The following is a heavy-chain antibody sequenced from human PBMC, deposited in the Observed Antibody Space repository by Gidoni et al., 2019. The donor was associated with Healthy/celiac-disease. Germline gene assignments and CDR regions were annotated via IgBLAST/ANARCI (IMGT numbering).Heavy chain of an antibody. CDR3: ASIEGQWQPFDY. V-gene: IGHV4-38-2*01. D-gene: IGHD6-19*01. CDR1: GYSISSGYY. Sequence: QVQLQESGPGLVKPSETLSLTCAVSGYSISSGYYWGWIRQPPGKGLEWIGRIYHSGSTYYNPSLKSRVTIAVDTSKNQCSLKLSSVTAADTAVYYCASIEGQWQPFDYWGQGTLVTVSS. J-gene: IGHJ4*02. CDR2: IYHSGST.